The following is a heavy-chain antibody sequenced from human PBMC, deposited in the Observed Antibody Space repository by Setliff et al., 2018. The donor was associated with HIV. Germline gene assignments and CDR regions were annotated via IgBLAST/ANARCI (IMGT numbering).Heavy chain of an antibody. CDR3: ARGYSSSWYENNWFDP. CDR2: ISAYNGNT. Sequence: ASVKVSCKASGYTFTSYGISWVRQAPGQGLEWMGWISAYNGNTNYAQKLQGRVTMTTDTSTSTAYMELSSLRSEDTAVYYCARGYSSSWYENNWFDPWGQGTLVTVSS. CDR1: GYTFTSYG. D-gene: IGHD6-13*01. V-gene: IGHV1-18*01. J-gene: IGHJ5*02.